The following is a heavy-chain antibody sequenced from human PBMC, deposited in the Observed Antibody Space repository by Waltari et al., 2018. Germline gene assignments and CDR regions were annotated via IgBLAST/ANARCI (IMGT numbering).Heavy chain of an antibody. D-gene: IGHD6-13*01. CDR1: GYTFIGYH. J-gene: IGHJ5*02. V-gene: IGHV1-2*02. Sequence: QVNLVQSGAAVKKPGASVKVSYKASGYTFIGYHMHWVRQAPGQGLEWMGWINPNTGNTNYGQKFQGRVTLTSDTPNTTAYMELSGLTSDDTAVYYCARDRWAAERPYKWLDPWGQGTQVTVSS. CDR3: ARDRWAAERPYKWLDP. CDR2: INPNTGNT.